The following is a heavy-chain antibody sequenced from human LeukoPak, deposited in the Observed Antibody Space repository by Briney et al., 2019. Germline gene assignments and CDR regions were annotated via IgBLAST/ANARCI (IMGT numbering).Heavy chain of an antibody. CDR1: GGSISSGSYY. Sequence: SETLSLTCTVSGGSISSGSYYWSWIRQPAGKGLEWIGRIYTSGSTNYNPSLKSRVTISVDTSKNQFSLKLSSVTAADTAVYYCARDGYYYDSSGRSAFDIWGQGTMVTVSS. D-gene: IGHD3-22*01. V-gene: IGHV4-61*02. CDR3: ARDGYYYDSSGRSAFDI. CDR2: IYTSGST. J-gene: IGHJ3*02.